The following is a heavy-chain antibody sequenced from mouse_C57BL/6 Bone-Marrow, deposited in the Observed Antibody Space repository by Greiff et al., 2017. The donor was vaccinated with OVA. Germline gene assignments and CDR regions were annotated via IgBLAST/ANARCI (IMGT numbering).Heavy chain of an antibody. V-gene: IGHV1-39*01. CDR3: ARTGPDDYDGYYYARDY. D-gene: IGHD2-4*01. Sequence: EVQLQQSGPELVKPGASVKISCKASGYSFTDYNMNWVKQSNGTSLEWIGVINPNYGTTSYNQKFKGKATLTVDQSSSTAYMQLNSLTSEDSAVYYGARTGPDDYDGYYYARDYWGQGTSVTVSS. J-gene: IGHJ4*01. CDR2: INPNYGTT. CDR1: GYSFTDYN.